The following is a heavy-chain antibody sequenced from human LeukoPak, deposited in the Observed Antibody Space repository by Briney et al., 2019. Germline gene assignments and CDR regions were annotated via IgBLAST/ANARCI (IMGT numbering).Heavy chain of an antibody. CDR2: INPNSGGT. Sequence: ASVKVSCKASGYTFTGYYMHWVRQAPGQGLEWMGRINPNSGGTNYAQKFQGRDTITRDTSISTAYMELSRLRSDDTAVYYCARVVGATTLDYWGQGILVTVSS. CDR1: GYTFTGYY. V-gene: IGHV1-2*06. CDR3: ARVVGATTLDY. J-gene: IGHJ4*02. D-gene: IGHD1-26*01.